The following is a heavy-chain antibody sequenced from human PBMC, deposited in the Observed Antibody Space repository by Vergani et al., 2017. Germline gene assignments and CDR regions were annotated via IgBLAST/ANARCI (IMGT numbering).Heavy chain of an antibody. V-gene: IGHV4-34*01. J-gene: IGHJ6*02. D-gene: IGHD3-22*01. Sequence: QVQLQQWGAGLLKPSETLSLTCAVYGGSFSGYYWSWIRQPPGKGLEWIGEINHSGSTNYNPSLKSRVTLSVDTSKNQFSLKLSSVTAADTAVYYCARRPYYYDSSGYSKYYYYGMDVWGQGTTVTVSS. CDR2: INHSGST. CDR3: ARRPYYYDSSGYSKYYYYGMDV. CDR1: GGSFSGYY.